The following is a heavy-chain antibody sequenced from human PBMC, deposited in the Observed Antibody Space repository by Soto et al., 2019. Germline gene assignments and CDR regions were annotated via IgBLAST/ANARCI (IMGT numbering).Heavy chain of an antibody. V-gene: IGHV4-31*03. CDR1: GGSISSGAYY. Sequence: PSETLSLTCSVSGGSISSGAYYWNWIRQHPRKGLEWIGYIYYSGTTYYNPSLGSRVSISADTSKNQFSLKLNSVTVADTAVYYCARNHSHLCASNSCHAFDIWGQGTMVTVSS. J-gene: IGHJ3*02. CDR3: ARNHSHLCASNSCHAFDI. CDR2: IYYSGTT. D-gene: IGHD2-2*01.